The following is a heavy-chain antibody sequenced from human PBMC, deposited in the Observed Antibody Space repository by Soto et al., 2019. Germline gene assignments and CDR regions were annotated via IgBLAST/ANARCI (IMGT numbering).Heavy chain of an antibody. V-gene: IGHV3-11*01. J-gene: IGHJ6*02. Sequence: PAGSLTLSCAASGFTFKDYYMSWIRQAPGRGLEWIAYISSRDRAMYADSVQGRFIISRDNANSSLFLQMNSLRADDTAVYYCAREMATSGWFQNYYDLGMDVWGQGTTVTVSS. D-gene: IGHD6-19*01. CDR2: ISSRDRA. CDR1: GFTFKDYY. CDR3: AREMATSGWFQNYYDLGMDV.